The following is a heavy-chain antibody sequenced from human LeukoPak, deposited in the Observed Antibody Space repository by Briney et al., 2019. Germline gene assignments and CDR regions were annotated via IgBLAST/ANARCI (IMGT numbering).Heavy chain of an antibody. CDR2: ISSNGGST. CDR1: GFTFSSYA. J-gene: IGHJ3*02. V-gene: IGHV3-64D*06. D-gene: IGHD3-22*01. CDR3: ARDPPPHYYDSSTDAFDI. Sequence: GGSLRLSCSASGFTFSSYAMHWVRQAPGKGLEYVSAISSNGGSTYYADSVKGRFTISRDNSKNTLYLQMSSLRAEDTAVYYCARDPPPHYYDSSTDAFDIWGQGTMVTVSS.